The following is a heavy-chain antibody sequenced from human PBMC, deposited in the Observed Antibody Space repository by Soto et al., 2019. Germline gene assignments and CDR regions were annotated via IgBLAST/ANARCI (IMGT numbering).Heavy chain of an antibody. CDR2: IVTRGNTK. CDR3: ARDGTEYYGEYYDY. Sequence: QVQLVESGGGLVKPGGSLRLSCATSGFTFSDYYMSWIRQAPGKGLEWVSYIVTRGNTKYYADSVRGRFTISRDNAKNSLYLQMTSLRADDTAVYYCARDGTEYYGEYYDYWGQGIPVTVSS. V-gene: IGHV3-11*01. J-gene: IGHJ4*02. CDR1: GFTFSDYY. D-gene: IGHD4-17*01.